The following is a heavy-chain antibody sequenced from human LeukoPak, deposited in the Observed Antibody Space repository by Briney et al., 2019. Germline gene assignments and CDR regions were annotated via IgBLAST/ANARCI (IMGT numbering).Heavy chain of an antibody. CDR2: ISYSGDDT. Sequence: GGSLRLSCAASGFTFSNYAMSWVRQAPGKGLEWVSSISYSGDDTYYADSVKGRFTISRDKSKNTLYLQMSSLRAEDTAVYYCAKTHSASYYYHSSGYLDAFDIWGQGTLVTVSS. CDR1: GFTFSNYA. V-gene: IGHV3-23*01. D-gene: IGHD3-22*01. CDR3: AKTHSASYYYHSSGYLDAFDI. J-gene: IGHJ3*02.